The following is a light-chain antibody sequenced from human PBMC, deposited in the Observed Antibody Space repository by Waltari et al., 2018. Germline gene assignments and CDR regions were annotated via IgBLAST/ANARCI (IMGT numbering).Light chain of an antibody. CDR3: YSSDSTGLRV. V-gene: IGLV3-10*01. Sequence: SYELTQPPSVPVSPGQTARITCSGHELPTQYAYWLQQKSGQAPRLVIYEDTTRTSGIPGRFSGASSGTVATLTITGAQVDDEADYYCYSSDSTGLRVFGGGTTVVVL. CDR1: ELPTQY. J-gene: IGLJ1*01. CDR2: EDT.